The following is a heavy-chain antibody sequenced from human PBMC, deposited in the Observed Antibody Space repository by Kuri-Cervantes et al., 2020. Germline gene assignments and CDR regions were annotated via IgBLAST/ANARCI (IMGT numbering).Heavy chain of an antibody. CDR2: INPNSGGT. CDR1: GYTFTGYY. V-gene: IGHV1-2*02. J-gene: IGHJ6*02. CDR3: ARGPTIFGVVIPSRTKKQYGMDV. D-gene: IGHD3-3*01. Sequence: ASVKVSCKASGYTFTGYYMHWVRQAPGQGLEWMGWINPNSGGTNYAQKFQGRVTMTRDTSISTAYMELSRLRSDDTAVYYCARGPTIFGVVIPSRTKKQYGMDVWGQGTTVTVYS.